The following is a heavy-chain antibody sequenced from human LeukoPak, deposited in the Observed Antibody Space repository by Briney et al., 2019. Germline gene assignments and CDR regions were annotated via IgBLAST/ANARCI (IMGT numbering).Heavy chain of an antibody. Sequence: PGGSLRLSCAASGFTFSSYWMSWVRQAPGKGLEWVANIKQDGSEKYYVDSVKGRFTISRDNAKNSLYLQMNSLRAEDTAVYYCARDGPGIAAAAPWYWGQGTLVTVSS. V-gene: IGHV3-7*03. CDR3: ARDGPGIAAAAPWY. D-gene: IGHD6-13*01. CDR2: IKQDGSEK. J-gene: IGHJ4*02. CDR1: GFTFSSYW.